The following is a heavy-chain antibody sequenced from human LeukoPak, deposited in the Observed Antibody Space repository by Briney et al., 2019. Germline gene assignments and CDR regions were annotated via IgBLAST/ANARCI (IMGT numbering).Heavy chain of an antibody. V-gene: IGHV1-69*06. CDR2: IIPIFGTA. Sequence: GSSVKVSCKASGGTFSSYAISWVRQAPGQGLEWMGGIIPIFGTANYAQKFQGRVTITADKSTSTAYMEPSSLRSEDTAVYYCARDSETGYSPYFDYWGQGTLVTVSS. CDR3: ARDSETGYSPYFDY. J-gene: IGHJ4*02. CDR1: GGTFSSYA. D-gene: IGHD3-9*01.